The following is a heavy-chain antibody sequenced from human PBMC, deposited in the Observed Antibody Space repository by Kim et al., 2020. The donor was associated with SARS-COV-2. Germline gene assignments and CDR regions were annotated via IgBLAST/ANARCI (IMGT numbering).Heavy chain of an antibody. CDR1: GFTFSSYA. J-gene: IGHJ6*02. CDR2: ISYDGSNK. D-gene: IGHD6-6*01. V-gene: IGHV3-30-3*01. CDR3: ARSIAGSYYYGMDV. Sequence: GGSLRLSCAASGFTFSSYAMHWVRQAPGKGLEWVAVISYDGSNKYYADSVKGRFTISRDNSKNTLYLQMNSLRVEDTAVYYCARSIAGSYYYGMDVWGQG.